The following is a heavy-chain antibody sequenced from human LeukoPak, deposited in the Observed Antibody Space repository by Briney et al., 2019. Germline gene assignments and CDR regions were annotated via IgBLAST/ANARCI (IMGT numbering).Heavy chain of an antibody. D-gene: IGHD1-1*01. Sequence: GGSLRLSCAAYEFSFGSYEMIWVRQAPGKGLEWISYISVTGSTAYYADSVKGRFTISRDTAKKSLFLQMNNVRVEDTGVYYCARVKVKLERPPSNYFYYMDVWGKGTAVTISS. CDR2: ISVTGSTA. J-gene: IGHJ6*03. CDR1: EFSFGSYE. V-gene: IGHV3-48*03. CDR3: ARVKVKLERPPSNYFYYMDV.